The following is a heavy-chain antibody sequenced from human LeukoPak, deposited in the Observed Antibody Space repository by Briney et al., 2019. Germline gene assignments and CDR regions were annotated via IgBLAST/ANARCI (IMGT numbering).Heavy chain of an antibody. V-gene: IGHV4-38-2*01. CDR2: MYHSGST. CDR1: GYSISSGYY. Sequence: SETLSLTCAVSGYSISSGYYWGWIRQPPGKGLEWIGSMYHSGSTYYNPSLKSRVTTSVDTSENQFSLKLTSVTAADTAVYFCARHRLSTTSGYAFDYMDVWGKGTTVTVSS. J-gene: IGHJ6*03. CDR3: ARHRLSTTSGYAFDYMDV. D-gene: IGHD5-12*01.